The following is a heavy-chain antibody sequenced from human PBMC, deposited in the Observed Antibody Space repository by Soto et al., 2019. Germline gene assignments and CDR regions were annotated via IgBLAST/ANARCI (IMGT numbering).Heavy chain of an antibody. CDR2: INHSGST. CDR3: ARGGGYCSVGSCYSYYCYYYMDV. Sequence: QVQLQQWGAGLLKPSETLSLTCAVYGGSFSGYYWSWIRQPPGKGLEWIGEINHSGSTNYNPSLKSLVTISVDTSKNQFSLKLSSVTAADTAVYYCARGGGYCSVGSCYSYYCYYYMDVWGKGTTVTVSS. D-gene: IGHD2-15*01. J-gene: IGHJ6*03. V-gene: IGHV4-34*01. CDR1: GGSFSGYY.